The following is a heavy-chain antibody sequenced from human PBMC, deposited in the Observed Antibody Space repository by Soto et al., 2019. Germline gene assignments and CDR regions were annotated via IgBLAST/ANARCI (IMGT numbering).Heavy chain of an antibody. CDR3: ARRGSGSYYDY. V-gene: IGHV3-23*01. Sequence: EVQLLESGGGLVQPGGSLRLSCAASGFTFSSYAMRWVRQAPGKGLEWVSAISGSGDSTYYADSVKGRFTVSRDNSKTPLYLQMNSLRAEDTALYYCARRGSGSYYDYWGQGTLVTVSS. D-gene: IGHD1-26*01. J-gene: IGHJ4*02. CDR1: GFTFSSYA. CDR2: ISGSGDST.